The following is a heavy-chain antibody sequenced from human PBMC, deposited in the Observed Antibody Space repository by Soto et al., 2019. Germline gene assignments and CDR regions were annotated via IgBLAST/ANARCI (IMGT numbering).Heavy chain of an antibody. V-gene: IGHV1-18*01. CDR3: SRDQDMAQFDY. Sequence: QVQLGQSGAEVKKPGASVKVSCKAYGYTFTSSGISWVRQAPGQGLEWRGWINAYNGNTKYAQKLQGRVTMTTDTSTSTAYMELRSLRSDDTAVSYCSRDQDMAQFDYWGQGTLVTVFS. J-gene: IGHJ4*02. CDR2: INAYNGNT. CDR1: GYTFTSSG. D-gene: IGHD2-15*01.